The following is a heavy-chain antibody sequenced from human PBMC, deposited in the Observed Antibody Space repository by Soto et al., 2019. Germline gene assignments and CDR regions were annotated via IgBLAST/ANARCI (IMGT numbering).Heavy chain of an antibody. CDR3: AKERDVSYGDYFHAFDI. CDR2: IYHSGST. J-gene: IGHJ3*02. CDR1: SGSISSSNW. Sequence: PSETLSLTCAVSSGSISSSNWWSWVRQPPGKGLEWIGEIYHSGSTNYNPSLKSRVTISVDKSKNQFSLKLSSVTAADTAVYYCAKERDVSYGDYFHAFDIWGQGTMVPVSS. V-gene: IGHV4-4*02. D-gene: IGHD4-17*01.